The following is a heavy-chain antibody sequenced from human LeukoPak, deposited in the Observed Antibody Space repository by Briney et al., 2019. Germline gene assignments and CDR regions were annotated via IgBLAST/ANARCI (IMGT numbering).Heavy chain of an antibody. Sequence: GSLRSSCAASGFNFSSYSMNLFRQAPGNRLNCFSSLSSSSSSIYYADSVKGRFTISRDNAKNSLYLQMNSLRAEDTAVYYCARASGDIVETATMGSYWGQGTLVTVSS. CDR2: LSSSSSSI. D-gene: IGHD5-18*01. CDR3: ARASGDIVETATMGSY. CDR1: GFNFSSYS. V-gene: IGHV3-21*01. J-gene: IGHJ4*02.